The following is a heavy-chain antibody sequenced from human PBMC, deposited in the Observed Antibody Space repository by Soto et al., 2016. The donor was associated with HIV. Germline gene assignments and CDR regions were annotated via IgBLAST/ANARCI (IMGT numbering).Heavy chain of an antibody. CDR2: ISNNGLSH. V-gene: IGHV3-30*04. Sequence: VQLVESGGGVVQPGRSLRLSCAVSGFNFRTYSLHWVRQAPGKGLEWVAIISNNGLSHYYADSVKGRFTISRDNAQNRLYLQMNSLRPEDTALYYCARDRYSGGSRMEIYYGMDVWGPRDCGHRSP. J-gene: IGHJ6*02. CDR3: ARDRYSGGSRMEIYYGMDV. D-gene: IGHD5-12*01. CDR1: GFNFRTYS.